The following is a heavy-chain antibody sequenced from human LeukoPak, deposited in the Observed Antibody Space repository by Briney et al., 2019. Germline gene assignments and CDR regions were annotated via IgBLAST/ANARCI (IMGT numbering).Heavy chain of an antibody. D-gene: IGHD6-19*01. Sequence: SETLSLTCTVSGGSISSSIYYWGWIRQSPGKGLEWIGSIFYSGSTYYNPSLKSRVTISVDTSKNQFSLKLSSVTAADTAVYYCARGYSSGWYQDDWFDPWGQGTLVTVSS. CDR1: GGSISSSIYY. CDR2: IFYSGST. J-gene: IGHJ5*02. V-gene: IGHV4-39*07. CDR3: ARGYSSGWYQDDWFDP.